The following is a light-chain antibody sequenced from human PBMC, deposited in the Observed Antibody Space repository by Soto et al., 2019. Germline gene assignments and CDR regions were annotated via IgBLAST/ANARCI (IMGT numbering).Light chain of an antibody. V-gene: IGLV2-14*03. CDR1: SSDVGGYNF. CDR2: DVS. J-gene: IGLJ2*01. Sequence: QSALTQPASVSGSPGQSITISCTGTSSDVGGYNFVSWYQQLPGKAPKLMIYDVSDRPSGVSNRFSGSKSGNTASLTISGLQAEDEADYYCSSYTSSSSFHVVFGGGTKLTVL. CDR3: SSYTSSSSFHVV.